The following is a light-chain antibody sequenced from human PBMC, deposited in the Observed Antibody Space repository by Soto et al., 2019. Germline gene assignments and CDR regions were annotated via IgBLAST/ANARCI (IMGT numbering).Light chain of an antibody. J-gene: IGKJ5*01. V-gene: IGKV3-20*01. CDR2: GAS. Sequence: EIVLTQSPGTLSLSPGERATLSCRASQSVSSSYLAWYQQKPGQAPRLLIYGASSRATGIPARFSGSGSGTDFTLTISRLEPDDFAVYYCQQYGSSRPITFGQGTRLEIK. CDR3: QQYGSSRPIT. CDR1: QSVSSSY.